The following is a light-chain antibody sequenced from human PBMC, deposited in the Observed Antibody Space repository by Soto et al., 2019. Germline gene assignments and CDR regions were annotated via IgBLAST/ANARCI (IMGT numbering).Light chain of an antibody. CDR2: DVS. V-gene: IGLV2-14*01. Sequence: QSVLTQPASVSGSPGQSITISCTGTSSDVGGYNYVSWYQQHPGKAPKLMIYDVSNRPSGVSNRFSGSKSGNTASLTISGLQAEDEADCYCSSYTSSSTLDVVFGGGTKLTVL. CDR1: SSDVGGYNY. CDR3: SSYTSSSTLDVV. J-gene: IGLJ2*01.